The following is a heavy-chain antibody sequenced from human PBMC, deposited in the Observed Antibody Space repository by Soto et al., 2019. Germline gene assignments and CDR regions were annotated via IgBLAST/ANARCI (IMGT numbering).Heavy chain of an antibody. CDR2: IWHDGSKK. Sequence: PVGSLRLSCVASGITFSSYGMYWVRQAPGKGLEWVAVIWHDGSKKYYADSVKGRFTISRDNSKNTLYLQMNSLRGEDTAVYYCARDLTVDCSGGSCSYYYYGMDVWGQGTTVTVSS. CDR1: GITFSSYG. CDR3: ARDLTVDCSGGSCSYYYYGMDV. D-gene: IGHD2-15*01. J-gene: IGHJ6*02. V-gene: IGHV3-33*01.